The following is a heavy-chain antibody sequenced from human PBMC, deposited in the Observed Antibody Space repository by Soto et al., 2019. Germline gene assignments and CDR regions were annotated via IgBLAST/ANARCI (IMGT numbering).Heavy chain of an antibody. CDR2: MYYSGTT. CDR1: GGSINNYF. CDR3: ARAAYSYGTGYFFDY. V-gene: IGHV4-59*01. D-gene: IGHD5-18*01. J-gene: IGHJ4*02. Sequence: QVQLQESGPGLVKPSETLSLTCTVSGGSINNYFWSWIRQPPGKGLEWIGSMYYSGTTYYNPSLKSRVTMSVDRAKNQFSLKVNSVTAADTAVYYCARAAYSYGTGYFFDYWGQGTLVTVSS.